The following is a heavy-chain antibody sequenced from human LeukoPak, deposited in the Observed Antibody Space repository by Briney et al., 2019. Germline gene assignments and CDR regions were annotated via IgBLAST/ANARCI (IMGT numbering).Heavy chain of an antibody. J-gene: IGHJ3*02. CDR2: IYYIWST. D-gene: IGHD3-10*01. Sequence: SETLSLTCTVSGGSINSSSYYWGWLRQPPGKGVEGIGTIYYIWSTYYTPSLKSRVTISVDTSKNQFSLKLSSVTASDTAVYYCARRFAPSRNDAFDIWGQGTMVTVSS. CDR1: GGSINSSSYY. V-gene: IGHV4-39*01. CDR3: ARRFAPSRNDAFDI.